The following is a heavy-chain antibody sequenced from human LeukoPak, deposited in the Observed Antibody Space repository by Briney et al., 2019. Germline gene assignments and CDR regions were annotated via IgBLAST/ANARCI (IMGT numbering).Heavy chain of an antibody. J-gene: IGHJ4*02. CDR3: AREATIPARFDY. V-gene: IGHV3-21*01. D-gene: IGHD5-12*01. CDR2: ISSSSSYI. Sequence: PGGSLRLSCAASGFTFSSYSMNWFRQAPGKGLEWVSSISSSSSYIYYADSVKGRFTISRDNAKNSLYLQMNSLRAEDTAVYYCAREATIPARFDYWGQGTLVTVSS. CDR1: GFTFSSYS.